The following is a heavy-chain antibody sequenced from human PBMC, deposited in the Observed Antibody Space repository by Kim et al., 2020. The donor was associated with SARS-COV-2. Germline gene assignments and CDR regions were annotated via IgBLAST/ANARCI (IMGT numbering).Heavy chain of an antibody. Sequence: GGSLRLSCAASGFTFSSYSMNWVRQAPGKGLEWVSSISSSSSYIYYADSVKGRFTISRDNAKISLYLQMNSLRAEDTAVYYCARDDVERAKNTRGNAFDIWGQATMVTVSS. CDR2: ISSSSSYI. CDR1: GFTFSSYS. D-gene: IGHD3-10*01. V-gene: IGHV3-21*01. CDR3: ARDDVERAKNTRGNAFDI. J-gene: IGHJ3*02.